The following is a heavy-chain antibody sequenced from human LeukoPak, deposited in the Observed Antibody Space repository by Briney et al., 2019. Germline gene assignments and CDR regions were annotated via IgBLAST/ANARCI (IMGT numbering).Heavy chain of an antibody. V-gene: IGHV5-51*01. CDR2: IYPGDSDT. J-gene: IGHJ6*03. CDR3: ARHRGRLQRGYYKDV. D-gene: IGHD4-11*01. CDR1: GYVFTTYW. Sequence: GESLKISCKGSGYVFTTYWIGWVRQMPGKGLEWMGIIYPGDSDTSYSPSFQGQVSISANKSINTAYLQWSSLKASDTAMYYCARHRGRLQRGYYKDVWGKGTTVTVSS.